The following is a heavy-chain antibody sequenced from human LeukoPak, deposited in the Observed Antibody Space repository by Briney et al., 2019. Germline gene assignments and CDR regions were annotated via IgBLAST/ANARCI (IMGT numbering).Heavy chain of an antibody. V-gene: IGHV1-69*04. J-gene: IGHJ6*04. CDR2: IIPIFGIA. CDR1: GGTFSSYA. D-gene: IGHD3-10*01. CDR3: ARRVRRGVSHPPHYYYYYAMDV. Sequence: ASVKVSCKASGGTFSSYAISWVRQAPGQGLEWMGRIIPIFGIANYAQKFQGRVTITADKSTSTAYMELSSLRSEDTAVYYCARRVRRGVSHPPHYYYYYAMDVWGKGTTITVSA.